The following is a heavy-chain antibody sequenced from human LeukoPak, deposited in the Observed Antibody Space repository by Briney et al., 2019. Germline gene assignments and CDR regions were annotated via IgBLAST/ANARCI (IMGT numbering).Heavy chain of an antibody. CDR1: GFTFSDYY. CDR3: ARDTDYYGSGSYLNY. Sequence: GGSLRLSCAASGFTFSDYYMSWIRQAPGKGLEWVSYISSSGSTIYYADSVKGRFTISRDNAKNSLYPQMNSLRAEDTAVYYCARDTDYYGSGSYLNYWGQGTLVTVSS. J-gene: IGHJ4*02. CDR2: ISSSGSTI. V-gene: IGHV3-11*01. D-gene: IGHD3-10*01.